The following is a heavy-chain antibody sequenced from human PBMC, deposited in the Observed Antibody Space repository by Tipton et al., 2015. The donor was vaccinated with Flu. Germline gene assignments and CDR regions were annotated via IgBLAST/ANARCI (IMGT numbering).Heavy chain of an antibody. V-gene: IGHV1-18*04. CDR3: ARGGISGWYGGFFDY. Sequence: QSGPEVKKPGASVKVSCKASGYSFTSHGISWMRQAPGQGLEWMGWIGTFNGNTNYAQKFQGRVTLTTDTSTNTAYMELRSLRSDDTAVYYCARGGISGWYGGFFDYWGQGTLVTVSS. J-gene: IGHJ4*02. CDR1: GYSFTSHG. D-gene: IGHD6-19*01. CDR2: IGTFNGNT.